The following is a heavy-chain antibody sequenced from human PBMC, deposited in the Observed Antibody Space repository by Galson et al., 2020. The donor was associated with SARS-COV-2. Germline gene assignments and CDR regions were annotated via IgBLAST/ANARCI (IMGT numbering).Heavy chain of an antibody. CDR1: GFTFRDLN. V-gene: IGHV3-21*01. CDR3: ARDKGSGFQMHWYFDL. Sequence: GESLKISCAASGFTFRDLNMIWVRQAPGKGLEWVSSIAGSGAYKYYADSMKGRFTISRDNAKNSVYLQLNSLRDEDTAVYYCARDKGSGFQMHWYFDLWGRGTLVSVSS. J-gene: IGHJ2*01. D-gene: IGHD3-22*01. CDR2: IAGSGAYK.